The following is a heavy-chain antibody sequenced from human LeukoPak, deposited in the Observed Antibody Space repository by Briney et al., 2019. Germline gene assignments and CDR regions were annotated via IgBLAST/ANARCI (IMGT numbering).Heavy chain of an antibody. CDR1: GFTFSSHG. J-gene: IGHJ6*02. CDR2: ISYDGSNK. V-gene: IGHV3-30*02. CDR3: ARGGAAGIYGMDV. Sequence: GGSLRLSCAASGFTFSSHGMHWVRQAPGKGLEWVTFISYDGSNKDYADSVKGRFTISRDNSKNTLYLQVDSLRPEDTAVYYCARGGAAGIYGMDVWGQG. D-gene: IGHD6-13*01.